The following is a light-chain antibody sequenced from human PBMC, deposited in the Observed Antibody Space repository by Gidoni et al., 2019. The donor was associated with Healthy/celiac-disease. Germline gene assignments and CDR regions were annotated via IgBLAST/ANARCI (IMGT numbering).Light chain of an antibody. CDR3: MQALQTTWT. CDR1: QSLLHSNGYNY. CDR2: LGS. Sequence: IVMTQSPLPLPVTPGEPASISCRSSQSLLHSNGYNYLDWYLQKPGQSPQLLIYLGSNRASGVPDRFSGSGSGTDFTLKISRVEAEDVGVYYCMQALQTTWTFGQGTKVEIK. V-gene: IGKV2-28*01. J-gene: IGKJ1*01.